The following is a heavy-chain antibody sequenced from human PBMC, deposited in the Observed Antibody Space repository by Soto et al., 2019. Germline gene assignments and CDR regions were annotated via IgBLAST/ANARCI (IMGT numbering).Heavy chain of an antibody. V-gene: IGHV4-30-4*01. Sequence: PSETLSLTCTVSGGSISSGDYYWSWIRQPPGKGLEWIGYIYYSGSTYYNPSLKSRVTISVDTSKNQFSLKLSSVTAADTAVYYCARDEQYQLLGGYGMDVWGQGTTVT. CDR3: ARDEQYQLLGGYGMDV. CDR2: IYYSGST. D-gene: IGHD2-2*01. J-gene: IGHJ6*02. CDR1: GGSISSGDYY.